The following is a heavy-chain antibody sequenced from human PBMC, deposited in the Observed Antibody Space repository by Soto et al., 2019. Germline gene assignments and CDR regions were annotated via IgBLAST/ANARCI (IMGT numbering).Heavy chain of an antibody. CDR1: GFIFNNYG. Sequence: CAASGFIFNNYGMHWVRQAPGKGLEWVALISHDGSNRYYADYLKGRSTISRDNSKNTLYLQMNSLRAEDTAVYYCARDRPVKARSGSLSFWGQGTLVTVSS. D-gene: IGHD3-10*01. V-gene: IGHV3-30*03. CDR3: ARDRPVKARSGSLSF. J-gene: IGHJ4*02. CDR2: ISHDGSNR.